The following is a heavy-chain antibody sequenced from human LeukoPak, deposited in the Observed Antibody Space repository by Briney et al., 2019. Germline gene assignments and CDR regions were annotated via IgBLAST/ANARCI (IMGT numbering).Heavy chain of an antibody. D-gene: IGHD3-22*01. CDR2: IKSKTDGGTT. CDR3: TTEWTYYYDSSPYGVDY. J-gene: IGHJ4*02. CDR1: GFTFSSYA. V-gene: IGHV3-15*07. Sequence: PGGSLRLSCAASGFTFSSYAMNWVRQAPGKGLEWVGRIKSKTDGGTTDYAAPVKGRFTISRDDSKNTLYLQMNSLKTEDTAVYYCTTEWTYYYDSSPYGVDYWGQGTLVTVSS.